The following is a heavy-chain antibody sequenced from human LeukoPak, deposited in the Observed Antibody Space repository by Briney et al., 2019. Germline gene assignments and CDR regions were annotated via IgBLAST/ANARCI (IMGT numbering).Heavy chain of an antibody. J-gene: IGHJ5*02. CDR1: GFSLITPGVG. V-gene: IGHV2-5*01. CDR3: AHSPREGNWFDP. Sequence: SGPTLVNPTQTLTLTCTFSGFSLITPGVGVGWIRHPPGKALEWLALIYWNDDKRYSPSLKSRLTITKHTSKNQVVLTMTNMDPVDTATYYCAHSPREGNWFDPRGQGTLVTVSS. CDR2: IYWNDDK. D-gene: IGHD5-24*01.